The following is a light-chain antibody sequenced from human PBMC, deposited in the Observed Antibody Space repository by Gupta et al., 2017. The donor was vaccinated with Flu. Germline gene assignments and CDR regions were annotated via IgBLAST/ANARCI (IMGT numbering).Light chain of an antibody. V-gene: IGLV2-14*01. CDR1: STHVGGDNY. Sequence: QSALTQPPSVSGSPGRSITISCTGTSTHVGGDNYVAWYQQHPGKAPKLMIYEVSNRPSGVSKRFSGAKSGNTASLTISGLQAEDEADYYCSSHTSRRTLGVFGGGTKLTVL. CDR2: EVS. J-gene: IGLJ3*02. CDR3: SSHTSRRTLGV.